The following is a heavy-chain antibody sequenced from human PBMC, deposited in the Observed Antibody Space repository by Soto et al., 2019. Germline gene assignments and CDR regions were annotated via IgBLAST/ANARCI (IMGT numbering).Heavy chain of an antibody. V-gene: IGHV1-69*13. Sequence: SVKVSCKASGGSFGNSAINWVRQTPGQGLEWLGGFIPVYRTLNYAQKFQGRVTITADESTGTAFMTLSSLASDDTAVYYCSTGVIWIGYFTVDSWGQGTRVTVSS. J-gene: IGHJ4*02. CDR2: FIPVYRTL. CDR1: GGSFGNSA. D-gene: IGHD3-3*01. CDR3: STGVIWIGYFTVDS.